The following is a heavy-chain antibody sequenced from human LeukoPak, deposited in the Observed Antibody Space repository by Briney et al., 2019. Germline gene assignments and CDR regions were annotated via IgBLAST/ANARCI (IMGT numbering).Heavy chain of an antibody. CDR1: GGSFSGYY. CDR2: INHSRST. Sequence: SETLPLTCAVYGGSFSGYYWSWIRQPPGKGLEWIGEINHSRSTNYNPSLKSRVTISVDTSKNQFSLKLSSVTAADTAVYYCRGGSPYYYYYYMDVWGKGTTVTVSS. D-gene: IGHD3-3*01. V-gene: IGHV4-34*01. CDR3: RGGSPYYYYYYMDV. J-gene: IGHJ6*03.